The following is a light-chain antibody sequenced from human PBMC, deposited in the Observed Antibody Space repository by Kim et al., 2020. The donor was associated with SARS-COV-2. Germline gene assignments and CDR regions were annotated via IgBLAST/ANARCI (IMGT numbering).Light chain of an antibody. J-gene: IGKJ2*01. CDR3: QLYISCPYT. Sequence: DIQMTQSPSTLSASVGDRVTITCRASESIETLLAWYQQKPGNAPRLLIYEASGVENGVPSRFSGSGSGTEFTLTISSLQPDDFATYYFQLYISCPYTFGQGTKLEI. CDR1: ESIETL. CDR2: EAS. V-gene: IGKV1-5*03.